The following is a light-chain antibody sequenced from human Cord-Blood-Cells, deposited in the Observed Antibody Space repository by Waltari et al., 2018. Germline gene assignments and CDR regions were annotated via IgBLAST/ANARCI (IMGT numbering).Light chain of an antibody. V-gene: IGKV1-33*01. CDR3: QQYDNLPFT. CDR2: DAS. CDR1: QAISNY. Sequence: DIQMTQSPSSPSASVGDRVTLTCQASQAISNYLNWYQQKPGKAPKLLIYDASNLETGVPTRFSGSGSGTDFTFTISSLQPEDIATYYCQQYDNLPFTFGPGTKVDIK. J-gene: IGKJ3*01.